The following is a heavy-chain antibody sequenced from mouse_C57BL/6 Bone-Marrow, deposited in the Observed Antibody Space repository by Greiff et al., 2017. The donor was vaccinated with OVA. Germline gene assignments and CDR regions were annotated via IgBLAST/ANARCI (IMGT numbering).Heavy chain of an antibody. Sequence: QVQLQQPGAELVKPGASVKLSCKASGYTFTSYWMQWVKQRPGQGLEWIGEIDPSDSYTNYNQKFKGKATLTVDTSSRTAYMQLSSLTSEDSAVYYCARITTVVDWYFDVWGTGTTVTVSS. D-gene: IGHD1-1*01. CDR2: IDPSDSYT. CDR3: ARITTVVDWYFDV. CDR1: GYTFTSYW. J-gene: IGHJ1*03. V-gene: IGHV1-50*01.